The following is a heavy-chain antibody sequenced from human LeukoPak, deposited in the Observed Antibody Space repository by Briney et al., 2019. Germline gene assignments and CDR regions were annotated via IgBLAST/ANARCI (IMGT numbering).Heavy chain of an antibody. CDR2: INHSGST. CDR3: AREEISTMIHAY. J-gene: IGHJ4*02. V-gene: IGHV4-39*07. CDR1: GGSISSGGYY. Sequence: SETLSLTCTVSGGSISSGGYYWSWIRQPPGKGLEWIGEINHSGSTNYNPSLKSRVTISVDTSKNQFSLKLSSVTAADTAVYYCAREEISTMIHAYWGQGTLVTVSS. D-gene: IGHD3-22*01.